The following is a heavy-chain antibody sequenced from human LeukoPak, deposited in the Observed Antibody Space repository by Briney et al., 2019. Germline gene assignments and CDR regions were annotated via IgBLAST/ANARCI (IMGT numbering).Heavy chain of an antibody. CDR2: ISYDGSNK. CDR1: GFTFSSYA. Sequence: PGRSLRPSCAASGFTFSSYAMHWVRQAPGKGLEWVAVISYDGSNKYYADSVKGRFTISRDNSKNTLYLQMNSLRAEDTAVYYCARDKGGWDSSALGAFDIWGQGTMVTVSS. D-gene: IGHD3-22*01. CDR3: ARDKGGWDSSALGAFDI. V-gene: IGHV3-30-3*01. J-gene: IGHJ3*02.